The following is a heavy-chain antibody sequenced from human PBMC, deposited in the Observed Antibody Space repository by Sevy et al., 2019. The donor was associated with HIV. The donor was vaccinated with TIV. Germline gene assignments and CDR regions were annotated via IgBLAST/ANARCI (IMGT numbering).Heavy chain of an antibody. CDR3: ARYIVVVPAAIEFPSGMDV. J-gene: IGHJ6*02. CDR2: IKQDGSEK. V-gene: IGHV3-7*03. CDR1: GFTFSSYW. Sequence: GGSLRLSCAASGFTFSSYWMSWVRQAPGKGLEWVANIKQDGSEKYYVDSVKGRFTISRDNAKNSLYLQMNSLRAEDTAVYYCARYIVVVPAAIEFPSGMDVWGQGTTVTVSS. D-gene: IGHD2-2*01.